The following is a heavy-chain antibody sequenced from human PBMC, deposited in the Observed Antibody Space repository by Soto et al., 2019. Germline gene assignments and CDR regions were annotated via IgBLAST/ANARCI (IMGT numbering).Heavy chain of an antibody. CDR1: GGSFTSGGYY. V-gene: IGHV4-31*03. D-gene: IGHD6-25*01. J-gene: IGHJ6*02. Sequence: QVLLQESGPGLVKPSETLSLTCTVSGGSFTSGGYYWTWIRQLPGKGLEWLGYISYSGSTYYNPSLKRRVVMSEDLSKKQFSLKLTSVTAADTAVYFCARDRRAARDGMDVWGQWTTVIVSS. CDR3: ARDRRAARDGMDV. CDR2: ISYSGST.